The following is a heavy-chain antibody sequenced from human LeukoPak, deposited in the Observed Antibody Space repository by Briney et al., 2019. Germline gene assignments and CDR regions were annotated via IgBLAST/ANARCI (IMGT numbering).Heavy chain of an antibody. CDR3: ARDAPYGVGYFDY. D-gene: IGHD4-17*01. J-gene: IGHJ4*02. V-gene: IGHV3-66*01. Sequence: GGSLRLSCAASGFTFSSYSMSWVRQAPGKGLEWVSVIYSGGSTYYADSVKGRFTISRDNSKNTLYLQMNSLRAEDTAVYYCARDAPYGVGYFDYWGQGTLVTVSS. CDR2: IYSGGST. CDR1: GFTFSSYS.